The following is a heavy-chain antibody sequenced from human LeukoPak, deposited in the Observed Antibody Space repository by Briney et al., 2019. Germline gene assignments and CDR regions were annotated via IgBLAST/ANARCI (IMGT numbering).Heavy chain of an antibody. Sequence: ASVKVSCKASGYTFTSYGISWVRQAPGQGLEWMGWISAYNGNTNYAQKLQGRVTMTRDTSTSTVYMELSSLRSEDTAVYYCARVTYDILTGYYNLGYWGQGTLVTVSS. CDR3: ARVTYDILTGYYNLGY. CDR1: GYTFTSYG. D-gene: IGHD3-9*01. V-gene: IGHV1-18*01. CDR2: ISAYNGNT. J-gene: IGHJ4*02.